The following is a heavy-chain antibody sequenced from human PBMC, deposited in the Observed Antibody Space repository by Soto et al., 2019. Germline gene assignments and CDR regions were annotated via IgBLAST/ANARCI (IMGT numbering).Heavy chain of an antibody. J-gene: IGHJ4*02. CDR1: GFTFISYW. D-gene: IGHD3-10*01. Sequence: EVQLVESGGGLVQLGGSRSLACAASGFTFISYWIGWVRKSPGKGLEWVANIKQDESEKYYVDSVKGRLTNSRDNAKNSLYLQMNSLRAEDTAVYYCARDPPYYYGSGKYWGQGTLVTVSS. CDR2: IKQDESEK. V-gene: IGHV3-7*01. CDR3: ARDPPYYYGSGKY.